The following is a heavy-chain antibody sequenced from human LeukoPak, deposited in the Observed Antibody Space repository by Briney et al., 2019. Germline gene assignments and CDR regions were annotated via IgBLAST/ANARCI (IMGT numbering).Heavy chain of an antibody. CDR2: INAGNGKT. CDR1: GYTFTSYS. D-gene: IGHD5-12*01. V-gene: IGHV1-3*01. J-gene: IGHJ6*02. CDR3: ARDWLEPYDYYGMDV. Sequence: ASVKASCKASGYTFTSYSMHWVRQAPGQSLEWMGWINAGNGKTKYSQKFQGRVTITRDTSASTAYMEVSSLRSEDTAVYYCARDWLEPYDYYGMDVWGQGTTVTVSS.